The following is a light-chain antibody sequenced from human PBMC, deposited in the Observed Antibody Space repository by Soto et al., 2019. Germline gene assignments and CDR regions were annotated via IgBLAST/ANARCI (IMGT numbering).Light chain of an antibody. CDR1: SSDVGGYNY. J-gene: IGLJ2*01. V-gene: IGLV2-11*01. Sequence: QSVLTQPRSVSGSPGQSVTISCTGTSSDVGGYNYVSWYQQHPDKAPKLIIYDINKRPSGVPDRFSGSKSGNTASLTISGLQAEDEADYYCCSYAGSYTGVFGGGTQVTVL. CDR2: DIN. CDR3: CSYAGSYTGV.